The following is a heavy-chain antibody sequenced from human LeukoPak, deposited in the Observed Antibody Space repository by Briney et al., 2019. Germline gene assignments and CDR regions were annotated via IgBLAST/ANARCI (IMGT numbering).Heavy chain of an antibody. Sequence: GESLKISCKGSVYSFTSFWIAWVRQMPGKGLEWMGIIYPGDSDTRYSPSFEGQVTFSADKSISTAYLQWSSLKASDTAMYYCAGVLAGANYFDYWGQGTLVTVSS. J-gene: IGHJ4*02. V-gene: IGHV5-51*01. CDR1: VYSFTSFW. CDR2: IYPGDSDT. CDR3: AGVLAGANYFDY.